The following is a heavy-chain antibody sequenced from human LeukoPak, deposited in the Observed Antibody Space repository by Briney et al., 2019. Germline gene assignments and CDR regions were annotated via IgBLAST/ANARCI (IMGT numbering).Heavy chain of an antibody. J-gene: IGHJ4*02. CDR3: ARVYDSSGYPPALFDY. Sequence: ASVKVSCKASGYTFTSYGISWVRQAPRQGLEWMGWISAYNGNTNYAQKLQGRVTMTTDTSTSTAYMELRSLRSDDTAVYYCARVYDSSGYPPALFDYWGQGTLVTVSS. D-gene: IGHD3-22*01. V-gene: IGHV1-18*01. CDR1: GYTFTSYG. CDR2: ISAYNGNT.